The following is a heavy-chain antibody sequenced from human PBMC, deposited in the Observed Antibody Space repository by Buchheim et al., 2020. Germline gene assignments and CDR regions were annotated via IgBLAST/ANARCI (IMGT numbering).Heavy chain of an antibody. Sequence: QVQLVESGGGVVQPGRSLRLSCAASGFTFSSYAMHWVRQAPGKGLEWVAVISYDGSSKYYADSVKGRFTISRDNSKNTLYLQMNSLRAEDTAVYYCARDPGWQANFDYWGQGTL. D-gene: IGHD6-19*01. CDR1: GFTFSSYA. J-gene: IGHJ4*02. CDR3: ARDPGWQANFDY. V-gene: IGHV3-30-3*01. CDR2: ISYDGSSK.